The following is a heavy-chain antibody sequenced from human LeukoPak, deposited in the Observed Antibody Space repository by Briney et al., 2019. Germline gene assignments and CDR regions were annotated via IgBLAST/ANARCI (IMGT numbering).Heavy chain of an antibody. CDR3: AKDHDFDFDY. CDR2: IGAYNGNT. D-gene: IGHD3-3*01. Sequence: ASVKASCKASGYTFSRNGISWVRQAPGQGLEWMGWIGAYNGNTKYVQKFQGRVTMTTDTSTSTAYMELRSLRSDDTAVYYCAKDHDFDFDYWGQGTLVTVSS. CDR1: GYTFSRNG. J-gene: IGHJ4*02. V-gene: IGHV1-18*01.